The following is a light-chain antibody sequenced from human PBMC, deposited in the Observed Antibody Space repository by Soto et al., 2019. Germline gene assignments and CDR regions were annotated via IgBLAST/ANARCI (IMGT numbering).Light chain of an antibody. Sequence: EIVLTQSPGTLSLSPGERATLSCRASQSVSSSYLAWYQQKPGQAPRLLIYGASSRATGIPDRFSGSGSGTDFTLTISRLEPEDFAVYYCKQYGSSPPMYTFGQGTKVDIK. CDR3: KQYGSSPPMYT. CDR1: QSVSSSY. V-gene: IGKV3-20*01. CDR2: GAS. J-gene: IGKJ2*01.